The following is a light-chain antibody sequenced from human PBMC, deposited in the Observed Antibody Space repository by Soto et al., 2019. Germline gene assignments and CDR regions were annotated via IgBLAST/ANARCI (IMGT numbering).Light chain of an antibody. CDR1: SNDIGGYNY. CDR2: DVS. Sequence: QSVLTQPASVSGSPGQSITISCTGSSNDIGGYNYVSWYQHHPGKAPKLMIYDVSNRPSGVSSRFSGSKSANTASLTISGLQTEDEADYYCSSYISSNTGFFGTGTKVTVL. CDR3: SSYISSNTGF. J-gene: IGLJ1*01. V-gene: IGLV2-14*03.